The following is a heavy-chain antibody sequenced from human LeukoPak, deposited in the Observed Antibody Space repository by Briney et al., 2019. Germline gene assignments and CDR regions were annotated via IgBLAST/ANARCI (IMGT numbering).Heavy chain of an antibody. CDR1: GFTVSSNY. CDR3: TRGSSITVAPGVFDI. V-gene: IGHV3-53*01. J-gene: IGHJ3*02. D-gene: IGHD6-19*01. Sequence: GGSLRLSCAAPGFTVSSNYMSWVRQAPGKGLEWVSVIFSGGTTYYADSVKGRFTISRDNSKNTLYFQMNSLRVEDTAVYYCTRGSSITVAPGVFDIWGQGTVVTVSS. CDR2: IFSGGTT.